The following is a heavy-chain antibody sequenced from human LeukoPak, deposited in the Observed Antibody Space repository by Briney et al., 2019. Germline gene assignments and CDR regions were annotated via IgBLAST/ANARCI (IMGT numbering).Heavy chain of an antibody. Sequence: SETLSLTCTVSGGSISSYYWSWIRRPPGKGLEWVGYIYYSGNTNYNPSLKSRVTISVGTSKNQFSLKLSSVTAADTAVYYCARGGGAYYDFWSGYYPLDYWGQGTLVTVSS. J-gene: IGHJ4*02. CDR3: ARGGGAYYDFWSGYYPLDY. V-gene: IGHV4-59*01. CDR1: GGSISSYY. D-gene: IGHD3-3*01. CDR2: IYYSGNT.